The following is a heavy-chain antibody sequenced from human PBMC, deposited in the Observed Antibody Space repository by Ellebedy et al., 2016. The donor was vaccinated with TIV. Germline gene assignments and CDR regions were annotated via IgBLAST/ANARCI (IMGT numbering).Heavy chain of an antibody. J-gene: IGHJ2*01. D-gene: IGHD3-22*01. CDR3: ARGMYYSDSSGYSAYLDL. V-gene: IGHV1-3*01. CDR1: GYTFIYSA. Sequence: ASVKVSCKASGYTFIYSAIHWVRQAPGQGLEWMGWINAGNGNTKYSQKFQDRVIITRDTSASTAYMELSSLRFEDTAVYYCARGMYYSDSSGYSAYLDLWGRGTLVTVSS. CDR2: INAGNGNT.